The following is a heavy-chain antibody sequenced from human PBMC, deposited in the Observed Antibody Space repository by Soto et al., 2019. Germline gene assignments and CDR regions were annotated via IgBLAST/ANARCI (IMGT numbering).Heavy chain of an antibody. CDR2: INPNSGGT. V-gene: IGHV1-2*02. CDR1: GYTFTGYY. CDR3: ARDHRWYSSSWYPGWFDP. Sequence: ASVKVSCKASGYTFTGYYMHWVRQAPLQGLEWMGWINPNSGGTNYAQKFQGRVTMTRDTSISTAYMELSRLRSDDTAVYYCARDHRWYSSSWYPGWFDPWGQGTLVTVSS. D-gene: IGHD6-13*01. J-gene: IGHJ5*02.